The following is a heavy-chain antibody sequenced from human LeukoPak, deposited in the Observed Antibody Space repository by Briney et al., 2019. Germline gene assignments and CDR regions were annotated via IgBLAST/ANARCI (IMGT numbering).Heavy chain of an antibody. CDR1: GDSISSTSYY. CDR3: TRHRFGEFVGY. CDR2: IYYSGST. V-gene: IGHV4-39*01. Sequence: TPSETLSLTCIVSGDSISSTSYYWGWLRQPPGKGLEWIVSIYYSGSTYYNPSFKSRVTISVDMSKNQFSLKLTSVTAADTAVYYCTRHRFGEFVGYWGQGTLVTVSS. J-gene: IGHJ4*02. D-gene: IGHD3-10*01.